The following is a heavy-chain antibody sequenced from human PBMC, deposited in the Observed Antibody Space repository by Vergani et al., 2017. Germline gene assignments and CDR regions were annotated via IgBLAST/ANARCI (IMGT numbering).Heavy chain of an antibody. J-gene: IGHJ4*02. CDR1: GFTFSSYG. CDR2: IWYDGSNK. D-gene: IGHD1-20*01. CDR3: ARRITGTGGGDY. Sequence: QVQLVESGGGVVQPGRSLRLSCAASGFTFSSYGMHWVRQAPGKGLEWVAVIWYDGSNKYYADSVKGRFTISRDNSKNTLYLQMNSLRAEDTAVYYCARRITGTGGGDYWGQGTLVTVSS. V-gene: IGHV3-33*01.